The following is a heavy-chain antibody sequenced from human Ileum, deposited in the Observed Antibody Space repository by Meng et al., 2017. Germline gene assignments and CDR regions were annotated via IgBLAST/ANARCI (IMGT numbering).Heavy chain of an antibody. V-gene: IGHV1-69*13. CDR1: GDTFSNYV. CDR2: LVPTLGSS. J-gene: IGHJ4*02. Sequence: SVKVSCKASGDTFSNYVLSWVRQAPGQGLEWMGGLVPTLGSSYYEQNFQGRLTVTADESTSTAYMELHSLTSEDTAIYYCAYTWCEGGHCFSNDYSLFAGDYWGQGTLVTVSS. CDR3: AYTWCEGGHCFSNDYSLFAGDY. D-gene: IGHD2-21*02.